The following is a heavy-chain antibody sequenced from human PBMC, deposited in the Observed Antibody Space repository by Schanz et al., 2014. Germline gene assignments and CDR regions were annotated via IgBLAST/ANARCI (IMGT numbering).Heavy chain of an antibody. D-gene: IGHD3-10*01. V-gene: IGHV1-46*01. Sequence: QVQLVQSGAEVKKPGASVKVSCKASGYTFTSDSMHWVRQAPGQGLEWMGMINPSGGSTTYAQKFQGRVTMTRDTSTSTVYMELSSLRSEDTAVYYCARAKRFGDMDVWGQGTTVIVSS. J-gene: IGHJ6*02. CDR3: ARAKRFGDMDV. CDR2: INPSGGST. CDR1: GYTFTSDS.